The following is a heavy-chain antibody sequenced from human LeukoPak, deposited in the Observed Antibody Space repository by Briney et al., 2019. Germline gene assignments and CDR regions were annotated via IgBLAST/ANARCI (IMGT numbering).Heavy chain of an antibody. CDR3: ASGVESSGWYKNDY. CDR2: FDPEDGET. CDR1: GYTLTELS. V-gene: IGHV1-24*01. Sequence: ASVKGSCKVSGYTLTELSMHWVRQAPGKGLEWMGGFDPEDGETIYAQKFQGRVTMTEDTSTDTAYMELSSLRSEDTAVYYCASGVESSGWYKNDYWGQGTLVTVSS. J-gene: IGHJ4*02. D-gene: IGHD6-19*01.